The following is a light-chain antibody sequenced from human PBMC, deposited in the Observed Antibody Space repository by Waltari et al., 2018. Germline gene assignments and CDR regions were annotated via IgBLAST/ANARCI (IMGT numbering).Light chain of an antibody. CDR1: ELPRKS. Sequence: YELTQPPSLSVSPGQTARITCSGHELPRKSAYWFQQKSGQAPRLVMYEDTKRPSGIPGRFSGSSSGTVATLTITGAQVDDEADYYCYSSDSTGLRVFGGGTTVVVL. V-gene: IGLV3-10*01. CDR2: EDT. CDR3: YSSDSTGLRV. J-gene: IGLJ1*01.